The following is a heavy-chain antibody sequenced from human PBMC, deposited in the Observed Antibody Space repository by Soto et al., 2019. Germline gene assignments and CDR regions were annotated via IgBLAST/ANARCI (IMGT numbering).Heavy chain of an antibody. J-gene: IGHJ4*02. D-gene: IGHD1-26*01. V-gene: IGHV4-4*02. Sequence: SETLSRTCAVSGGSIRSNNWWSWVRQPPGKGLEWIGEIFHSGSTNYNPSLKTRVTISVDKSKNQFSLKLSSVTAADTAVYYCARVFSGSYSDYWGQGTLVTVSS. CDR3: ARVFSGSYSDY. CDR2: IFHSGST. CDR1: GGSIRSNNW.